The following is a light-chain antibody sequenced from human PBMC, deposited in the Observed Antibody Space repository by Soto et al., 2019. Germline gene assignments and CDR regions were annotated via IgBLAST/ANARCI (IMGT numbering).Light chain of an antibody. V-gene: IGLV1-44*01. CDR3: DAWEANLSRPL. Sequence: QPVLTQPPSASGTPGQTVTISCSGSSCNIGVNPVKWYQQLPGTAPKVLIYSSSQRPSGVPDRFAASKSGTSASLAISDLQSEDEADYYCDAWEANLSRPLFGGGTKLTVL. CDR2: SSS. J-gene: IGLJ2*01. CDR1: SCNIGVNP.